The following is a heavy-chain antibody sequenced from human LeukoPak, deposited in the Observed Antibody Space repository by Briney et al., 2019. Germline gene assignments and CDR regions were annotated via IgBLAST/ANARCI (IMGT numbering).Heavy chain of an antibody. CDR3: ARCSSSRYANFDY. CDR1: GGFISGYY. CDR2: IYTSGST. V-gene: IGHV4-4*09. J-gene: IGHJ4*02. Sequence: SETLSLTCTVSGGFISGYYWSWIRQPPGKGLEWIGYIYTSGSTNYNPSLKSQVNISVDTSKNQFSLNLTSVTAADTAVYYCARCSSSRYANFDYWGQGTLVTVSS. D-gene: IGHD6-13*01.